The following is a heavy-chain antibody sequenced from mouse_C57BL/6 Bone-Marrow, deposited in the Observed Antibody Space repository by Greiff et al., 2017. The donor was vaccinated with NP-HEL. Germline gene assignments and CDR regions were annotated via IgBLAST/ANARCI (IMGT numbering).Heavy chain of an antibody. CDR3: ATWPYYYARDY. Sequence: VQLQQSGPELVKPGASVKISCKASGYAFSSSWMNWVKQRPGKGLEWIGRFYPGDGDTNYNGKFKGKATLTADKSSSTAYMQLSSLTSEDSAVYFCATWPYYYARDYWGQGTSVTVSS. CDR1: GYAFSSSW. J-gene: IGHJ4*01. V-gene: IGHV1-82*01. CDR2: FYPGDGDT.